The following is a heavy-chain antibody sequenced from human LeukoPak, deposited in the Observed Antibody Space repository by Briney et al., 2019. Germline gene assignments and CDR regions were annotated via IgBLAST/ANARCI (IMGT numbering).Heavy chain of an antibody. J-gene: IGHJ1*01. CDR2: IDPSDSHT. V-gene: IGHV5-10-1*01. CDR1: GYRFTSFW. D-gene: IGHD3-22*01. Sequence: GESLKISCKGSGYRFTSFWISWVRQMPGKGLEWMGRIDPSDSHTNYSPSFQGHATISADKSISTAYLQWSSLKASDTAMYYCARGGRDYDSSGYKYFEDWGQGTLVTVSS. CDR3: ARGGRDYDSSGYKYFED.